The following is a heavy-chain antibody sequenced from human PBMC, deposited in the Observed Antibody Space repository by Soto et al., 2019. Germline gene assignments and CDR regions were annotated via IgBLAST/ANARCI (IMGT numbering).Heavy chain of an antibody. V-gene: IGHV3-23*01. CDR1: GFTFSNHP. CDR3: AKALVGEVGATDY. D-gene: IGHD1-26*01. J-gene: IGHJ4*02. Sequence: SLRLSCAASGFTFSNHPMSWVRQAPGKGLEWVSAISGSGDSTYYADSVKGRFTISRDNSRNTLYLQMNSLGAEDAALYYCAKALVGEVGATDYWGQGTLVTVSS. CDR2: ISGSGDST.